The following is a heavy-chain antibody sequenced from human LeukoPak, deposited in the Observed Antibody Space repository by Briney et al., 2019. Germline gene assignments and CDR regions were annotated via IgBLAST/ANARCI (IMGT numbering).Heavy chain of an antibody. V-gene: IGHV7-4-1*02. J-gene: IGHJ6*03. CDR2: INTNTGNP. CDR3: ARGRGASSGSGSHGTTSSYYMDV. D-gene: IGHD3-10*01. CDR1: GYSLTSYA. Sequence: ASVKVSCKASGYSLTSYALNWVRQAPGQGFEWMGWINTNTGNPTYAQGFTGRFVFSLDTSVSTAHLQISSLKAEDTAVYFCARGRGASSGSGSHGTTSSYYMDVWGKGTTVTVSS.